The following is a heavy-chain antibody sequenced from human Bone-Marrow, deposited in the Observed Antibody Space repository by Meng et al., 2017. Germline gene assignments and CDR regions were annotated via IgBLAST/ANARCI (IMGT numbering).Heavy chain of an antibody. D-gene: IGHD5-24*01. CDR2: ISSSGSTI. Sequence: GESLKISCAASGFTFSSYEMNWVRQAPGKGLEWVSYISSSGSTIYYADSVKGRFTISRDNAKNSLYLQMNSLRAEDTAVYYCARELGRDGFMGPDDAFDIWGLGTMVTVSS. CDR1: GFTFSSYE. CDR3: ARELGRDGFMGPDDAFDI. V-gene: IGHV3-48*03. J-gene: IGHJ3*02.